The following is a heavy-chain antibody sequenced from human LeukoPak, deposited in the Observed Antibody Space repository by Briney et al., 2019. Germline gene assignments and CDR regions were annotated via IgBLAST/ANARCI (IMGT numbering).Heavy chain of an antibody. J-gene: IGHJ4*02. V-gene: IGHV4-39*01. Sequence: SETLSLTCSVSGDSISLSFYYWGWIRQPPGKALEWIGSVYYSGTTSYNPSLKSRVTISVDTSKNQFSLKLSSVTAADTAVYYCARLAGEDSSSWFRFFDYWGQGTLVTVSS. D-gene: IGHD6-13*01. CDR1: GDSISLSFYY. CDR3: ARLAGEDSSSWFRFFDY. CDR2: VYYSGTT.